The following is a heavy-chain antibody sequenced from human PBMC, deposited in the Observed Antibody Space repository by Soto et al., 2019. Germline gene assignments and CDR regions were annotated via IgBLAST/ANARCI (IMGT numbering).Heavy chain of an antibody. J-gene: IGHJ5*02. Sequence: ASVKVYCKASGYTFTSYYMHWVRQAPGQGLEWMGIINPSGGSTSYAQKFQGRVTMTRDTSTSTVYMELSSLRSEDTAVYYCTTLTMVRGTTNNNWFDPWGQGTLVTVSS. CDR3: TTLTMVRGTTNNNWFDP. D-gene: IGHD3-10*01. V-gene: IGHV1-46*01. CDR2: INPSGGST. CDR1: GYTFTSYY.